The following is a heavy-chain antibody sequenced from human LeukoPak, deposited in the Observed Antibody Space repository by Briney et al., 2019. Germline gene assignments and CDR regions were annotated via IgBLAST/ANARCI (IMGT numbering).Heavy chain of an antibody. CDR2: IYYSGST. V-gene: IGHV4-39*01. D-gene: IGHD5-18*01. CDR1: GDSISSSTYY. Sequence: KPSETLSLTCTVSGDSISSSTYYWGWIRQPPGKGLAYIGSIYYSGSTYYNPSLKSRVTISVDTSKNRFSLRLSSLTAADTAVYYCARGRPWGYSYGYAVDYWGQGTLVTVSS. J-gene: IGHJ4*02. CDR3: ARGRPWGYSYGYAVDY.